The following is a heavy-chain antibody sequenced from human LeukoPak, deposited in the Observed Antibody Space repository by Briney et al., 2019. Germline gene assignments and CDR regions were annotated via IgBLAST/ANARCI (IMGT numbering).Heavy chain of an antibody. D-gene: IGHD2-21*02. V-gene: IGHV3-30*18. CDR3: ANVLALSGDDY. Sequence: PGGSLRLSCAASGFTFSSYGMHWVRQAPGKGLEWVAVISYDGSNKYYADSVKGRFTISRDNSKNTLYLQMNSLRAEETAVYYCANVLALSGDDYWGQGTLVTVSS. CDR2: ISYDGSNK. J-gene: IGHJ4*02. CDR1: GFTFSSYG.